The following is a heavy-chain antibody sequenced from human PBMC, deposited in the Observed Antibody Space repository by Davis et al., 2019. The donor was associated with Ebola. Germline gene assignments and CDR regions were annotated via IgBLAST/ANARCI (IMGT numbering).Heavy chain of an antibody. J-gene: IGHJ4*02. CDR3: VKGDFVAARPGTY. CDR1: GFTFSSYG. CDR2: ISYDGSNK. V-gene: IGHV3-30*18. D-gene: IGHD6-6*01. Sequence: GESLKISCAASGFTFSSYGMHWVRQAPGKGLEWVAVISYDGSNKYYADSVKGRFTISRDNSKNTLYLQMNSLRAEDTAVYYCVKGDFVAARPGTYWGQGTLVTVSS.